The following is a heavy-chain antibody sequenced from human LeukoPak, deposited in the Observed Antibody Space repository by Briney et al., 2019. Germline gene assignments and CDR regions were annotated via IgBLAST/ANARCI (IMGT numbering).Heavy chain of an antibody. CDR3: ARGRILGP. CDR2: IYYSGST. CDR1: GGSISRYF. J-gene: IGHJ5*02. Sequence: SETLSLTCTVSGGSISRYFWSWIRQPPGKGLEWIGYIYYSGSTNYNPSLKSRVTISVDTSKNQFSLKLSSVTAADTAVYYCARGRILGPWGQGTLVTVSS. V-gene: IGHV4-59*12.